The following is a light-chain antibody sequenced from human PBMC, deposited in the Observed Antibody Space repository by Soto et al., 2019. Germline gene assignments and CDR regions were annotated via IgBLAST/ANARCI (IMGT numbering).Light chain of an antibody. J-gene: IGKJ1*01. CDR1: QSISSY. CDR3: AQSYSTPWT. Sequence: DIQMTQSPSSLSAFVGDRVTITCRASQSISSYLNWYHQKAGKAPKLLIYAASSLQIGVPSRFSGSGSGTDFTLTTTSLQPEDFATYYCAQSYSTPWTFGQGTKVEVK. CDR2: AAS. V-gene: IGKV1-39*01.